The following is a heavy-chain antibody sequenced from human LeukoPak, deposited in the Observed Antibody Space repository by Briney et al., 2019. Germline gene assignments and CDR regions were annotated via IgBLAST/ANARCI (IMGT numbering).Heavy chain of an antibody. CDR1: GFTFSDYY. CDR2: ISSSGSTK. CDR3: ARERVLIQLPSD. Sequence: PGGSLRLSCAASGFTFSDYYMSWIRQAPGKGLEWVSYISSSGSTKYYADSVKGRFTISRDNAKKSLYLQMNSLRAEDTAVYYCARERVLIQLPSDWGQGTLVTVSS. D-gene: IGHD5-18*01. V-gene: IGHV3-11*04. J-gene: IGHJ4*02.